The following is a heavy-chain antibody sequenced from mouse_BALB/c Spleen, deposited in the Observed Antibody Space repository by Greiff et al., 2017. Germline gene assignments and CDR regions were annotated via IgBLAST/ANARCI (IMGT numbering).Heavy chain of an antibody. Sequence: QVQLKQSGPELVKPGASVKISCKASGYAFSSSWMNWVKQRPGQGLEWIGRIYPGDGDTNYNGKFKGKATLTADKSSSTAYMQLSSLTSVDSAVYFCARSTTVVATDYAMDYWGQGTSVTVSS. CDR1: GYAFSSSW. V-gene: IGHV1-82*01. J-gene: IGHJ4*01. CDR2: IYPGDGDT. D-gene: IGHD1-1*01. CDR3: ARSTTVVATDYAMDY.